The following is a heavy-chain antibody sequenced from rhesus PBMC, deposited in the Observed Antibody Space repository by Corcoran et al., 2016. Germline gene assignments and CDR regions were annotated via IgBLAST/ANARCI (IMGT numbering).Heavy chain of an antibody. J-gene: IGHJ4*01. D-gene: IGHD2-39*02. CDR3: AREIHPIHHFDY. CDR2: IFGSGGST. CDR1: GGSISDDYY. V-gene: IGHV4-106*01. Sequence: QVQLQESGPGLVTPSETLSLTCAVSGGSISDDYYWSCIPPPPGKGLEWIGYIFGSGGSTNYNPSLKNRVTMSIDTSKNQFALKLSSVTAADTAVYYCAREIHPIHHFDYWGQGVLVTVSS.